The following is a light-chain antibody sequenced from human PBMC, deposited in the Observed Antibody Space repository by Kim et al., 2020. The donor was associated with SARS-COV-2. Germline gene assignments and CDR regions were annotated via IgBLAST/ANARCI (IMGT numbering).Light chain of an antibody. J-gene: IGLJ3*02. Sequence: QAVVTQEPSLTVSPGGTVTLTCDYSAGPVTSYHYPYWIQQKPGQAPRTLIYDTSKTHSWTPARFSGSLIGGKAALTLSGAQPEDEADYYCLLTYGDPRPWVFGGGTQLTVL. CDR3: LLTYGDPRPWV. CDR2: DTS. CDR1: AGPVTSYHY. V-gene: IGLV7-46*01.